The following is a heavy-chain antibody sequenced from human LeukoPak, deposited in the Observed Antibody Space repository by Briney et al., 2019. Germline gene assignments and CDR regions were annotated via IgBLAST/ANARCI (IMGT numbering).Heavy chain of an antibody. V-gene: IGHV3-30*04. D-gene: IGHD2-2*01. CDR2: LSYDRSNK. Sequence: GGSLRLSCAASGFTFSRYAMHWVRQAPGKGLGWVSVLSYDRSNKYYADSVKCRFTIARDNSKNTLYLQMISLRAEDTAVYYCARDRGWTVPAAYLDYWGQGTLVTVSS. CDR3: ARDRGWTVPAAYLDY. CDR1: GFTFSRYA. J-gene: IGHJ4*02.